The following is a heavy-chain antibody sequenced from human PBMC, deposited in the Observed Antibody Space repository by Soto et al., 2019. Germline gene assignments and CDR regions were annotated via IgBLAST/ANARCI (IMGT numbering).Heavy chain of an antibody. J-gene: IGHJ4*02. CDR2: ISYDGSNK. CDR3: ARGPDMSEGLFDY. CDR1: GFTFSSYA. Sequence: GGSLRLSCAASGFTFSSYAMHWVRQAPGKGLEWVAVISYDGSNKYYADSVKGRFTISRDNSKNTLYLQMNSLRAEDTAVYYCARGPDMSEGLFDYWGQGTLVTVSS. D-gene: IGHD3-9*01. V-gene: IGHV3-30-3*01.